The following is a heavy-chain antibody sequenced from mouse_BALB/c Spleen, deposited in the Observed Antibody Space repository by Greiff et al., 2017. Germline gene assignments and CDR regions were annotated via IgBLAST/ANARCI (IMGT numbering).Heavy chain of an antibody. CDR3: ARGSYGNYEAWFAY. J-gene: IGHJ3*01. CDR2: ISYSGST. D-gene: IGHD2-1*01. CDR1: GYSITSDYA. Sequence: EVKLQESGPGLVKPSQSLSLTCTVTGYSITSDYAWNWIRQFPGNKLEWMGYISYSGSTSYNPSLKSRISITRDTSKNQFFLQLNSVTTKDTATYYCARGSYGNYEAWFAYWGQGTLVTVSA. V-gene: IGHV3-2*02.